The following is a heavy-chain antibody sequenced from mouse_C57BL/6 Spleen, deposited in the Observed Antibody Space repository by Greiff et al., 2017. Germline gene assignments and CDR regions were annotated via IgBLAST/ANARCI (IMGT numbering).Heavy chain of an antibody. D-gene: IGHD1-1*01. Sequence: EVQLVESGPGLVKPSQSLSLTCSVTGYSITSGYYWNWIRQFPGNKLEWMGYISYDGSNNYNPSLKNRISITRDTSKNQFFLKLNSVTTEDTATYYCARETTTDYFDYWGQGTTLTVSS. CDR1: GYSITSGYY. CDR3: ARETTTDYFDY. V-gene: IGHV3-6*01. J-gene: IGHJ2*01. CDR2: ISYDGSN.